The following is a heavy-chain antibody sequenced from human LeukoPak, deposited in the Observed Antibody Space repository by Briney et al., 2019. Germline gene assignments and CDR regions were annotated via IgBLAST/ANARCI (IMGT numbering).Heavy chain of an antibody. CDR3: ANGNRCTSPNCLGYYYFYMDV. V-gene: IGHV3-23*01. J-gene: IGHJ6*03. Sequence: QPGGSLRLSCAASGFTFSNYAMNWVRQAPGRGLEWVASFSGSGGTTYHAASVKGRFTISRDNSKNTLYLQMNSLRLEDTAVYYCANGNRCTSPNCLGYYYFYMDVWGKGTTVTVSS. CDR2: FSGSGGTT. CDR1: GFTFSNYA. D-gene: IGHD2-8*01.